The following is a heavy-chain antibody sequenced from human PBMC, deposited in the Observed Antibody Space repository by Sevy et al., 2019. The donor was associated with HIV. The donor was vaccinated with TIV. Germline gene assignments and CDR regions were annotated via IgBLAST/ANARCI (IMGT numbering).Heavy chain of an antibody. CDR1: GVTFSGYA. CDR2: IVPSFDLS. D-gene: IGHD6-13*01. Sequence: ASVKVSCKASGVTFSGYAINWVRQTPGQGLEWMGWIVPSFDLSKYAQKFQGRVTFTADESTDTAYMKLSSLRSDDTAVYYCARPQRPSGYSSSGDAFDVWGQVTMVTVSS. V-gene: IGHV1-69*13. J-gene: IGHJ3*01. CDR3: ARPQRPSGYSSSGDAFDV.